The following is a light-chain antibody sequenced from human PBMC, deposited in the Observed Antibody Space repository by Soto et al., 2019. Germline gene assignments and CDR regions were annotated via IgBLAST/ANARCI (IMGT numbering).Light chain of an antibody. J-gene: IGLJ2*01. CDR3: SSYTSGSTLVI. V-gene: IGLV2-14*03. CDR1: SSDVGGYNY. Sequence: QSALTQPASVSGSPGQSITISCTGTSSDVGGYNYVSWYQHHPGKAPKFMIYDVSNRPSGVSNRFSGSKSGNTASLTISGLQAEDEADYYCSSYTSGSTLVIFGGGTKVTVL. CDR2: DVS.